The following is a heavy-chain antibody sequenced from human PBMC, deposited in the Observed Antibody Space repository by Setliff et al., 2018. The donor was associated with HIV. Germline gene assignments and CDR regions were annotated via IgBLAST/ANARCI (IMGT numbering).Heavy chain of an antibody. CDR3: TRDLLVATIKGTN. CDR2: INPNTGGT. D-gene: IGHD5-12*01. V-gene: IGHV1-2*02. Sequence: ASVKVSCKASGYTFTDYYMHWVRQAPGQGPEWMGWINPNTGGTNYAQKFQGRVTMTRDTSISTAYMELTRLRSGDTAVYYCTRDLLVATIKGTNWGQGTRVTVSS. CDR1: GYTFTDYY. J-gene: IGHJ4*02.